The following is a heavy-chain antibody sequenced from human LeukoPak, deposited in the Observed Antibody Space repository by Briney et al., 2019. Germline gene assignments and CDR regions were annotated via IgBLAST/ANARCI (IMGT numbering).Heavy chain of an antibody. D-gene: IGHD3-9*01. J-gene: IGHJ6*03. CDR3: ARENYDILTGYPYYMDV. CDR1: GSTFSTYA. CDR2: ISSSSSYI. V-gene: IGHV3-21*01. Sequence: GGSLRLSCAASGSTFSTYAMSWVRQAPGKGLEWVSSISSSSSYIYYADSVKGRFTISRDNAKNSLYLQMNSLRAEDTAVYYCARENYDILTGYPYYMDVWGKGTTVTVSS.